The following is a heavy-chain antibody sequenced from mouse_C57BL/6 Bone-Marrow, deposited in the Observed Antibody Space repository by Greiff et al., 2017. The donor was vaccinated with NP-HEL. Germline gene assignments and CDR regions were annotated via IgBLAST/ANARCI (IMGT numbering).Heavy chain of an antibody. J-gene: IGHJ2*01. D-gene: IGHD2-12*01. CDR2: ISSGSSTI. V-gene: IGHV5-17*01. Sequence: DVMLVESGGGLVKPGGSLKLSCAASGFTFSDYGMHWVRQAPEQGLEWVAYISSGSSTIYYADTVKGRFTITRDNANNTPFLQMTSLTSEDTAMYYCARLYRYCVAEYFDYGGRGTTTTVTA. CDR1: GFTFSDYG. CDR3: ARLYRYCVAEYFDY.